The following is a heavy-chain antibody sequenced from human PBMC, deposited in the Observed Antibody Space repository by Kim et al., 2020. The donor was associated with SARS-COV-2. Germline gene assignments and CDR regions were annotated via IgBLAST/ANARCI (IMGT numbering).Heavy chain of an antibody. D-gene: IGHD3-10*01. CDR1: GGSISSDY. Sequence: SETLSLTCTVSGGSISSDYWSWIRQPPGKGLEWIGFIYYRWSSNYNPSLKSRVTISVDTSKNQFSLKLRSVTAADTAVYYCARDRAGWFGETWGQGTLGT. CDR2: IYYRWSS. V-gene: IGHV4-59*01. J-gene: IGHJ5*02. CDR3: ARDRAGWFGET.